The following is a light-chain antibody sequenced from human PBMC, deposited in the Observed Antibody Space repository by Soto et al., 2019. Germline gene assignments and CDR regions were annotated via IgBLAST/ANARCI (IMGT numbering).Light chain of an antibody. CDR2: DVS. J-gene: IGLJ2*01. V-gene: IGLV2-14*01. Sequence: QSAPTQPASVSGAPWQSITISCTGTSRAVGGYNYVSWYQQHPGKAPKLMIYDVSNRPSGVSNRFSGSKSGNTASLTISGLQAEDEADYYCSSYTSSSTVVFGGGTKVTVL. CDR3: SSYTSSSTVV. CDR1: SRAVGGYNY.